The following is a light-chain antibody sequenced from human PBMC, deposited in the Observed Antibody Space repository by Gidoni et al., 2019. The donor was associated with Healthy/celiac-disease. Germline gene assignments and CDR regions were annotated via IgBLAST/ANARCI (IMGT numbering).Light chain of an antibody. V-gene: IGKV3-15*01. CDR1: QSVSSN. CDR2: GAS. CDR3: QQYNNWPPVT. J-gene: IGKJ1*01. Sequence: RATLYCRASQSVSSNLAWYQQKPGQAPRLLIYGASTRATGIPARFSGSGSGTEFTLTISSLQSEDFAVYYCQQYNNWPPVTFXQXTKVEIK.